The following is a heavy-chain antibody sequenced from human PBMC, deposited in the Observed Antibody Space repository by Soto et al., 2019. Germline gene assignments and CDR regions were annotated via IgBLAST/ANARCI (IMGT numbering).Heavy chain of an antibody. CDR2: IIPILGIA. D-gene: IGHD7-27*01. J-gene: IGHJ4*02. CDR3: ATLGNPYFDY. CDR1: GYTFTSYG. V-gene: IGHV1-69*04. Sequence: SVKVSCKASGYTFTSYGISWVRQAPGQGLEWMGRIIPILGIANYAQKFQGRVTITADKSTSTAYMELSSLRSEDTAVYYCATLGNPYFDYWGQGTLVTVSS.